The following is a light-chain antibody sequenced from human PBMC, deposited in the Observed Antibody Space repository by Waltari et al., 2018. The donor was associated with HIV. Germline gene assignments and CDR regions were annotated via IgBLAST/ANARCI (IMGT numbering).Light chain of an antibody. J-gene: IGLJ3*02. Sequence: QAGLTQPPSVSKGLRQTATLTCTGNSNNVGNQGAAWLQQHQGHPPKLLSYRNNSRPSAIAKSFTASRSGNTASLTITGLRAEDETDYYCSACDSSLRAPVFGGGTKLTVL. CDR3: SACDSSLRAPV. CDR2: RNN. V-gene: IGLV10-54*04. CDR1: SNNVGNQG.